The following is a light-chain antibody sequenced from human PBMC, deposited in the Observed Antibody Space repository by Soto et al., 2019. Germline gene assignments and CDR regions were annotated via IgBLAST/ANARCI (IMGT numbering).Light chain of an antibody. J-gene: IGLJ3*02. CDR3: CSYAGSSTSWV. CDR1: SSDAGNYNF. V-gene: IGLV2-23*01. Sequence: QSALTQPASVSGSPGQSITISCTGTSSDAGNYNFVSSYQQHPGKAPKVIIYEDSTRPSGVSNRISGSKSGNTASLTISGLQAEDEADYYCCSYAGSSTSWVFGGGTKVTVL. CDR2: EDS.